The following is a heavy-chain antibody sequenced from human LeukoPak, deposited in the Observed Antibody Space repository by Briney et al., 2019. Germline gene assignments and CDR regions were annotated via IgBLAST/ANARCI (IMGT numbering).Heavy chain of an antibody. CDR1: GFSFGDYH. CDR2: INSNSYTI. CDR3: ARDRRSPHSAYGWGNLDI. J-gene: IGHJ4*02. Sequence: GGSLRLSCDASGFSFGDYHMAWIRQAPGKGLEWISNINSNSYTIYYADSVKGRFTISRDNAKRSLYLQMDRPRAEDTAVYYCARDRRSPHSAYGWGNLDIWGQGTLVAVSS. D-gene: IGHD3-16*01. V-gene: IGHV3-11*01.